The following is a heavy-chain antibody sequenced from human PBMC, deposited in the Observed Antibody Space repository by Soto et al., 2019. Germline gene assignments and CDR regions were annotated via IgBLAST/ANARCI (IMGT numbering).Heavy chain of an antibody. CDR1: GYSFTSYW. CDR2: IYPGDSDT. V-gene: IGHV5-51*01. Sequence: EVQLVQSGAEVKKPGESLKISCKGSGYSFTSYWIGGVRQMPGKGREWMGIIYPGDSDTRYRPSFQGQVTISADKSISTAYLQWSSLKASDTAMYYCARLVGSELLAYYYGMDVWGQGTTVTVSS. J-gene: IGHJ6*02. CDR3: ARLVGSELLAYYYGMDV. D-gene: IGHD1-7*01.